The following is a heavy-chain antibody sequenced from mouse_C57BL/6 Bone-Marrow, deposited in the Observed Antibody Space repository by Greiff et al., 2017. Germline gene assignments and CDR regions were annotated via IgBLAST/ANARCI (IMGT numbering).Heavy chain of an antibody. CDR2: IDPSDSET. D-gene: IGHD2-4*01. CDR1: GYTFTSYW. V-gene: IGHV1-52*01. J-gene: IGHJ3*01. Sequence: VQLQQPGAELVRPGSSVKLSCKASGYTFTSYWMHWVKQRPIQGLEWIGNIDPSDSETHYNQKFKDKATLTVDKSSSTAYMQLSSLTSEDSAVYYCARGRFLDYYDYDVWFAYWGQGTLVTVSA. CDR3: ARGRFLDYYDYDVWFAY.